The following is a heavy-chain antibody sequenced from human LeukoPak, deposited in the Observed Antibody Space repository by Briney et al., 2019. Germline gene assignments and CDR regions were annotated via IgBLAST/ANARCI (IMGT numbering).Heavy chain of an antibody. J-gene: IGHJ4*02. V-gene: IGHV3-11*01. D-gene: IGHD1-7*01. CDR1: GLTFSDFY. Sequence: GGSLRLSCAASGLTFSDFYMSWIRQAPGKGLEWVSHISSSGDTIYYADSVKGRFTISRDSSKNTLFLQMNSLRAEDTALYFCARKAQYNGHYPLDYWGQGTLVTVSS. CDR2: ISSSGDTI. CDR3: ARKAQYNGHYPLDY.